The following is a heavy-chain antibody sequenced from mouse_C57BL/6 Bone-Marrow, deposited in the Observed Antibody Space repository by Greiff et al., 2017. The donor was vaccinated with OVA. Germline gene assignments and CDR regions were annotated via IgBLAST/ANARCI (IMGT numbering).Heavy chain of an antibody. D-gene: IGHD1-1*01. Sequence: EVQLKQSGPELVKPGASVKISCKASGYSFTDYNMNWVKQSNGKSLEWIGVINPNYGTTSYNQKFKGKATLTVDQSSSTAYMQLNSLTSEDSAVYYCARPYYGSSYNYAMDYWGQGTSVTVSS. CDR1: GYSFTDYN. J-gene: IGHJ4*01. CDR2: INPNYGTT. CDR3: ARPYYGSSYNYAMDY. V-gene: IGHV1-39*01.